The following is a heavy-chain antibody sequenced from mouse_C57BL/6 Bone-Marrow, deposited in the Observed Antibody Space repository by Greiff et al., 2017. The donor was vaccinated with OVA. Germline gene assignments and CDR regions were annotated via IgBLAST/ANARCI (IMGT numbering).Heavy chain of an antibody. D-gene: IGHD1-1*01. CDR3: ARWDPYYYGNYFDY. CDR1: GYTFTSYW. CDR2: IDPNSGGT. V-gene: IGHV1-72*01. Sequence: QVQLLQPGAELVKPGASVKLSCTASGYTFTSYWMHWVKPRPGRGLEWIGRIDPNSGGTKYNEKFKSKATLTVDKPSSTAYMQLSSLTSEDSAVYYCARWDPYYYGNYFDYWGKGTTLTVSS. J-gene: IGHJ2*01.